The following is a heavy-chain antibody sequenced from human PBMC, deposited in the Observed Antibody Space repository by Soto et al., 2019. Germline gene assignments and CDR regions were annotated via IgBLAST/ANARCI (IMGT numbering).Heavy chain of an antibody. CDR1: GYTFTSYA. Sequence: EASVKVSCKASGYTFTSYAMHWVRQAPGQRLEWMGWINAGNGNTKYSQKFQGRVTITRDTSASTAYMELSSLRSEDTAVYYCARSPKAAANAFDIWGQGTMVTVSS. J-gene: IGHJ3*02. CDR2: INAGNGNT. CDR3: ARSPKAAANAFDI. D-gene: IGHD2-15*01. V-gene: IGHV1-3*01.